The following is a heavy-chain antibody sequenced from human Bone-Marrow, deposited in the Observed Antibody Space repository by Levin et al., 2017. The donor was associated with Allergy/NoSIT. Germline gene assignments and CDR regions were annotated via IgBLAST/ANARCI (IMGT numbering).Heavy chain of an antibody. CDR3: ARRGEYPGRSFDY. J-gene: IGHJ4*02. V-gene: IGHV3-21*01. Sequence: GGSLRLSCAASGFTFSSYSMNWVRQAPGKGLEWVSSISSSSSYIYYADSVKGRFTISRDNAKNSLYLQMNSLRAEDTAVYYCARRGEYPGRSFDYWGQGTLVTVSS. D-gene: IGHD1-14*01. CDR2: ISSSSSYI. CDR1: GFTFSSYS.